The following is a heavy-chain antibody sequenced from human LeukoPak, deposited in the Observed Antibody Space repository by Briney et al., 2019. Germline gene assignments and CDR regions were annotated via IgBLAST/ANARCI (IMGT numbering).Heavy chain of an antibody. CDR2: ISSSSSYI. Sequence: GGSLRLSCAASGFTFSSYSVIGVRQTPGRGLEGGSSISSSSSYIYYAPSVKGRFTSSRDNAKNSLYLQMNSRRAEDTAVYYCAKDHGSSGWWSYWGQGTLVTVPS. D-gene: IGHD6-19*01. J-gene: IGHJ4*02. CDR3: AKDHGSSGWWSY. CDR1: GFTFSSYS. V-gene: IGHV3-21*01.